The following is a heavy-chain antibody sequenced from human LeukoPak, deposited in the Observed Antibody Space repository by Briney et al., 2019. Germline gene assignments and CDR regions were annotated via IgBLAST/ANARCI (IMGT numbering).Heavy chain of an antibody. V-gene: IGHV3-73*01. CDR2: IRSKANSYAT. J-gene: IGHJ4*02. Sequence: SGGSLRLSCAASGFTFSGSAMHWVRQASGKGLEWVVRIRSKANSYATAYAASVKGRFTISRDDSKNTAYLQMNSLKTEDTAVYYCTKLNDYGDYGDYWGQGTLVTVSS. CDR1: GFTFSGSA. D-gene: IGHD4-17*01. CDR3: TKLNDYGDYGDY.